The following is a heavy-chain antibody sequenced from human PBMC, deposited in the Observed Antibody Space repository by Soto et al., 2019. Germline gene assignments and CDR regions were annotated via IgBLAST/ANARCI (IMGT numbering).Heavy chain of an antibody. Sequence: SETLSLTCSVSDDSINSDKYYWGWIRQPPGKGLEWIGSIYYRGNAYYNPSLQTRVTISLDTSKNQFSLKLSSVTAADTAVYYCARRVTWAFDVWGRGTMLTVSS. CDR3: ARRVTWAFDV. V-gene: IGHV4-39*01. CDR2: IYYRGNA. CDR1: DDSINSDKYY. J-gene: IGHJ3*01.